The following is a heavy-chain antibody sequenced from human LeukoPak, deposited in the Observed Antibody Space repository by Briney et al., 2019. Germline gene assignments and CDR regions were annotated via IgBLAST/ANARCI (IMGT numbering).Heavy chain of an antibody. CDR2: IRYDGSNK. D-gene: IGHD4-17*01. CDR3: AKDPARGLRQYYFDY. J-gene: IGHJ4*02. CDR1: GFTFSSYT. Sequence: GGSLRLSCAASGFTFSSYTMNWVRQAPGKGLEWVAFIRYDGSNKYYADSVKGRFTISRDNSKNTLYLQMNSLRAEDTAVYYCAKDPARGLRQYYFDYWGQGTLVTVSS. V-gene: IGHV3-30*02.